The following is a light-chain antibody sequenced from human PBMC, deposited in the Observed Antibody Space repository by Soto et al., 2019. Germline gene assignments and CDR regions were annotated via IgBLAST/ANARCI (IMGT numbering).Light chain of an antibody. J-gene: IGKJ1*01. V-gene: IGKV3-15*01. CDR3: QQYNNWPPWT. CDR1: QSVSSN. Sequence: EIVMTHSPATLSVSPCERASLSFSASQSVSSNLAWYQYTPGQAPRLLIYGASTRATGIPARFSGSGSGTEFTLTISSLQSEDFAVYYCQQYNNWPPWTFGQGTKVDIK. CDR2: GAS.